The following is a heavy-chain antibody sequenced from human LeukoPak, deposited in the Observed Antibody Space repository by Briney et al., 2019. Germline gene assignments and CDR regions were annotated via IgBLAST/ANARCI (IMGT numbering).Heavy chain of an antibody. V-gene: IGHV4-39*01. CDR3: ARHTEQQLPYFDY. Sequence: PSETLSLTCTVSGGSISSSSYYWGWIRQPPGKGLEWIGSIYYSGSTYYNPSLKNRVTISVDTSKNQFSLKLSSVTAADTAVYHCARHTEQQLPYFDYWGQGTLVTVSS. CDR1: GGSISSSSYY. J-gene: IGHJ4*02. D-gene: IGHD6-13*01. CDR2: IYYSGST.